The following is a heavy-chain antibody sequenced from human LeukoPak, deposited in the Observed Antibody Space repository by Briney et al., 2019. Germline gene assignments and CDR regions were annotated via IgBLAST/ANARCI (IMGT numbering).Heavy chain of an antibody. J-gene: IGHJ6*02. Sequence: SETLSLTCTVSGGSISSGDYYWSWIRQPPGKGLEWIGYIYYSGSTYYNPSLKSRVTISVDTSKNQFFLKLSSVTAADTAVYYCARDSPPAMDVWGQGTTATVSS. CDR3: ARDSPPAMDV. CDR1: GGSISSGDYY. CDR2: IYYSGST. V-gene: IGHV4-30-4*01.